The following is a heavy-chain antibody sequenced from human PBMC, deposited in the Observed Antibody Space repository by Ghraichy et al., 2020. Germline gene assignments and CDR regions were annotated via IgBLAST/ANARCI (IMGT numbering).Heavy chain of an antibody. D-gene: IGHD4-17*01. J-gene: IGHJ5*02. CDR3: ARPYGDQNWFDP. V-gene: IGHV4-38-2*01. CDR1: GYSISSGYY. Sequence: GSLRLSCAVSGYSISSGYYWGWIRQPPGKGLEWIGSIFHSGSTYYNPSLKSRVTISVDTSKNQFSLKLSSVTAADTAVYYCARPYGDQNWFDPWGQGTLVTVSS. CDR2: IFHSGST.